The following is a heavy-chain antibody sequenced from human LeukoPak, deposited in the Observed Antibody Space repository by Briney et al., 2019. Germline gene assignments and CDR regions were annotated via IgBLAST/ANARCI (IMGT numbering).Heavy chain of an antibody. Sequence: SETLSLTCTVSGGSIISYYWSWLRQPPGKGLEWLGYIYYSGSTNNNPSLKSRVTISVDTSKNQFSLKLSSVTAADTAVYYCARETGWLQFWDRYSFDIWGQGTMVTVSS. V-gene: IGHV4-59*01. CDR3: ARETGWLQFWDRYSFDI. CDR1: GGSIISYY. J-gene: IGHJ3*02. D-gene: IGHD5-24*01. CDR2: IYYSGST.